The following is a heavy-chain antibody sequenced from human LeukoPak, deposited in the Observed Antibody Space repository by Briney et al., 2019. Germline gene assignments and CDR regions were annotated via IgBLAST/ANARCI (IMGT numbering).Heavy chain of an antibody. CDR1: GGSISSGDYY. Sequence: PSETLSLTCTVSGGSISSGDYYWSWIRQPPGKGLEYIGYICYSGSTYYNPSLKSRITISVDTSKNQFSLKLSSVTAADTAVYYCARGSWSSSIDYWGQGTLVTVSS. D-gene: IGHD6-6*01. CDR2: ICYSGST. V-gene: IGHV4-30-4*01. CDR3: ARGSWSSSIDY. J-gene: IGHJ4*02.